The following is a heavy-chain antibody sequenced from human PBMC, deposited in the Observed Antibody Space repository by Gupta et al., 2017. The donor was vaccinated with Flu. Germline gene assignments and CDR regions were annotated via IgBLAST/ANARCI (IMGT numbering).Heavy chain of an antibody. CDR2: INPNSGGT. V-gene: IGHV1-2*02. CDR1: GYTFTGYY. J-gene: IGHJ4*02. D-gene: IGHD3-3*01. Sequence: QVQLVQSGAEVKKPGASVKVSCKASGYTFTGYYMHWVRQAPGQGLEWMGWINPNSGGTNYAQKFQGRVTMTRDTSISTAYMELSRLRSDDTAVYYCARGSTVALRFLEWPNDYWGQGTLVTGSS. CDR3: ARGSTVALRFLEWPNDY.